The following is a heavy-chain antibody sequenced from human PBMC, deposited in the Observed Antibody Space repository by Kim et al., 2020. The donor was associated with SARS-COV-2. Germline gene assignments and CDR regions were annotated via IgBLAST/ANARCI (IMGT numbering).Heavy chain of an antibody. CDR1: GFTFSSYA. CDR3: AKDGAAAGPRGDYGMDV. CDR2: ISGSGGST. Sequence: GGSLRLSCAASGFTFSSYAMSWVRQAPGKGLEWVSAISGSGGSTYYADSVKGRFTISRDNSKNTLYLQMNSLRAEDTAVYYCAKDGAAAGPRGDYGMDVWGQGTTVTVSS. D-gene: IGHD6-13*01. J-gene: IGHJ6*02. V-gene: IGHV3-23*01.